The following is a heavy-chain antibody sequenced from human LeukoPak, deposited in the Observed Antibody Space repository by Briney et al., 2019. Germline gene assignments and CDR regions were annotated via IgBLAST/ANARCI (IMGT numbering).Heavy chain of an antibody. CDR2: IYYSGST. Sequence: SETLSLTCTVSGGSISSYYWSWIRQPPGKGLEWIGYIYYSGSTNYNPSLKSRVTISVDTSKNQFSLKLSSVTAADTAVYYCARVAYSYGYYFDYWGQGTLVTVSS. CDR1: GGSISSYY. CDR3: ARVAYSYGYYFDY. V-gene: IGHV4-59*01. D-gene: IGHD5-18*01. J-gene: IGHJ4*02.